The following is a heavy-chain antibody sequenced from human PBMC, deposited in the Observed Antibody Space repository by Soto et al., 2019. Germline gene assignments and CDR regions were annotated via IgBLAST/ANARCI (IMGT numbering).Heavy chain of an antibody. CDR1: GGSFSGYY. J-gene: IGHJ6*03. CDR2: INHSGST. Sequence: SETLSLTCAVYGGSFSGYYWSWIRQPPGKGLEWIGEINHSGSTNYNPFLKSRVTISVDTSKNQFSLKLSSVTAADTAVYYCARGLKQQLVRPYYYYYMDVWGKGTTVTVSS. D-gene: IGHD6-13*01. CDR3: ARGLKQQLVRPYYYYYMDV. V-gene: IGHV4-34*01.